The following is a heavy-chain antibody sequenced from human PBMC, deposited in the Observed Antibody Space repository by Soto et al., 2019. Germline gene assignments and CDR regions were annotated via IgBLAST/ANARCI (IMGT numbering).Heavy chain of an antibody. V-gene: IGHV4-38-2*02. CDR3: ARYRREAVAGYTLDN. CDR1: GYSISSGYH. Sequence: SEILSLTCTVSGYSISSGYHWAWIRQPPGKGLEWVASIYHSGTTYYDPSLTSRVTISVDTSKNQFSLKLNSVTAADSAVYYCARYRREAVAGYTLDNWGQGILVTVSS. CDR2: IYHSGTT. J-gene: IGHJ4*02. D-gene: IGHD6-13*01.